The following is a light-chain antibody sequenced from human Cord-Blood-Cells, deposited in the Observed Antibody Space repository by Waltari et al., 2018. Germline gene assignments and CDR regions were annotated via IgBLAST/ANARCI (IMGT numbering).Light chain of an antibody. V-gene: IGKV3-20*01. Sequence: EIVLTQSPGTLSLSPGERATLSCRASQSVSSSYLAWYQQKPGQAPRRLIYGASRRATGIADRFSGSGSETDFPSTISRLEPEDGAVYYCQQYGSSPRTFGQGTKVEIK. CDR1: QSVSSSY. CDR2: GAS. CDR3: QQYGSSPRT. J-gene: IGKJ1*01.